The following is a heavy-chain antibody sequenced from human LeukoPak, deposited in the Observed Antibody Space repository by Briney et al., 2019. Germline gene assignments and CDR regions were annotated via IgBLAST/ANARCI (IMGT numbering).Heavy chain of an antibody. CDR2: INPNSGST. V-gene: IGHV1-2*02. J-gene: IGHJ4*02. CDR3: ARRGNIYAYDY. CDR1: GYTFTGYY. Sequence: GASVKVSCKASGYTFTGYYMHWVRQAPGQGLEWMGWINPNSGSTNYAQKFQDRVTMTRDTSISTAHMELSRLRSDDTAVYYCARRGNIYAYDYWGQGTLVTVSS. D-gene: IGHD5-18*01.